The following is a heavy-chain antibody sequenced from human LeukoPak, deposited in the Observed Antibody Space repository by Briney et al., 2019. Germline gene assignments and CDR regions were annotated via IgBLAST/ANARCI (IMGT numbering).Heavy chain of an antibody. Sequence: GASVKVSCKASGGTFSSYAISWVRQAPVQGLEWMGGIIPIFGTANYAQKFQGRVTITADKSTSTAYMELSSLRSEDTAVYYCAKSPPRGKQMITFGGVIGRSYYYYYLDVWGKGTTVTVSS. CDR1: GGTFSSYA. V-gene: IGHV1-69*06. D-gene: IGHD3-16*02. CDR3: AKSPPRGKQMITFGGVIGRSYYYYYLDV. J-gene: IGHJ6*03. CDR2: IIPIFGTA.